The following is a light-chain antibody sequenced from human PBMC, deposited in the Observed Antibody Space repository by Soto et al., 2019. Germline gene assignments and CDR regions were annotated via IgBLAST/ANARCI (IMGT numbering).Light chain of an antibody. CDR1: QNINKW. Sequence: DIEMTQSPSTLSSSVGDRVTITCRASQNINKWLAWYQQKPGQAPRLLIDKASTLATGVPSRFSGSESGTEFTLTISSLQPDDFATYYCQQYDTCPWTFGQGTKVEIK. V-gene: IGKV1-5*03. CDR3: QQYDTCPWT. J-gene: IGKJ1*01. CDR2: KAS.